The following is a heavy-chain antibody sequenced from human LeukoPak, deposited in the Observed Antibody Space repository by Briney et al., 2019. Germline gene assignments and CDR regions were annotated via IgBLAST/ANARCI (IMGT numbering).Heavy chain of an antibody. Sequence: GASVKVSCKASGYTFTGHYMHWVRQAPGQGPEWMGWIHPKSGGTKYAQRFQGRVTMTRDTSINTGYMELSSLTSDDTAVYYCARWRGYSSGWSGPFDDWGQGTLVTVSS. CDR1: GYTFTGHY. J-gene: IGHJ4*02. CDR2: IHPKSGGT. CDR3: ARWRGYSSGWSGPFDD. D-gene: IGHD6-13*01. V-gene: IGHV1-2*02.